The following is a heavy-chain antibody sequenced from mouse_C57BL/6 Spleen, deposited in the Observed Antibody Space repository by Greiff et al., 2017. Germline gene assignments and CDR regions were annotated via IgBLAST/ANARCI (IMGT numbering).Heavy chain of an antibody. J-gene: IGHJ1*03. D-gene: IGHD1-1*01. CDR3: ARSDYYGSSYDGWYFDV. Sequence: VQLKESGPELVKPGASVKIPCKASGYTFTDYNMDWVKQSHGKSLEWIGDINPNNGGTIYNQKFKGKATLTVDKSSSTAYMELRSLTSEDTAVYYCARSDYYGSSYDGWYFDVWGTGTTVTVSS. V-gene: IGHV1-18*01. CDR2: INPNNGGT. CDR1: GYTFTDYN.